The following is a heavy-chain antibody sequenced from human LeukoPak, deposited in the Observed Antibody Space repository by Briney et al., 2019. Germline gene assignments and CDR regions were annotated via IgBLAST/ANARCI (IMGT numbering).Heavy chain of an antibody. Sequence: ASVKVSCKASGYTFTSYDINWVRQATGQGLEWMGWMNPNSGNTGYAQKFQGRVTITRNTSISTAYMELSSLRSEDTAVYYCARAVAAAGFAPRAADYYYYYMDVWGKGTTVTVSS. CDR2: MNPNSGNT. D-gene: IGHD6-13*01. V-gene: IGHV1-8*03. CDR3: ARAVAAAGFAPRAADYYYYYMDV. J-gene: IGHJ6*03. CDR1: GYTFTSYD.